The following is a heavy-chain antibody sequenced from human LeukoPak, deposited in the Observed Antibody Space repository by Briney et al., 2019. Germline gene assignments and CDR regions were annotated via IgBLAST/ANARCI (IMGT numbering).Heavy chain of an antibody. CDR1: GFTFTSYW. CDR2: INEGGNEK. V-gene: IGHV3-7*01. CDR3: ARDPPIAVAGDY. D-gene: IGHD6-19*01. Sequence: PGGSLRLSCTASGFTFTSYWMTWVRQAPGKGLEWVANINEGGNEKKYVDSVKGRFTISRDNAKNSLYLQMNSLRAEDTAVYYCARDPPIAVAGDYWGQGTLVTVSS. J-gene: IGHJ4*02.